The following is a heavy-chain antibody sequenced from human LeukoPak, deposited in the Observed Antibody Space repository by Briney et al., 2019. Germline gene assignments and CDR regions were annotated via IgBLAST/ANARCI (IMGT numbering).Heavy chain of an antibody. CDR2: TYYRSKWYN. V-gene: IGHV6-1*01. J-gene: IGHJ6*02. CDR1: GDSISSNSAA. Sequence: SQTLSLTCAISGDSISSNSAAWNWVRQSPPRGLEWLGRTYYRSKWYNDYAVSVKSRITINPDTSKNQFSLQLNSVTPEDTAVYYCARDFRIAARPGMDVWGQGTTVTVSS. D-gene: IGHD6-6*01. CDR3: ARDFRIAARPGMDV.